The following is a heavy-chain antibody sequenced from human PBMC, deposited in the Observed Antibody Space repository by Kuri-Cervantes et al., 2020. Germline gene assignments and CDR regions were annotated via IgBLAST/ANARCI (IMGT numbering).Heavy chain of an antibody. V-gene: IGHV3-30*03. CDR1: GFTFSSYG. CDR2: ISYDGSNK. D-gene: IGHD6-19*01. CDR3: TSGWSNPFDY. J-gene: IGHJ4*02. Sequence: GGSLRLSCAASGFTFSSYGMHWVRQAPGKGLEWVAVISYDGSNKYYADSAKGRFTISRDNSKNTLYLQMNSLRAEDTAVYYCTSGWSNPFDYWGQGTLVTVSS.